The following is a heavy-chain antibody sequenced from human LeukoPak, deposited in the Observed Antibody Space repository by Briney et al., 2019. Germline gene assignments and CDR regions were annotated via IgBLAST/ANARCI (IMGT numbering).Heavy chain of an antibody. Sequence: AETLSLTCTVSGGSISSSSYYWGWIRQPPGKGLEWIGSIFYRGSTYYNPSLKSRVTISVDTPKNQFSLRLNSVTAADTAVYYCASHLNLQGFDYWGQGTLVTVSS. CDR3: ASHLNLQGFDY. D-gene: IGHD4-11*01. CDR2: IFYRGST. V-gene: IGHV4-39*01. CDR1: GGSISSSSYY. J-gene: IGHJ4*02.